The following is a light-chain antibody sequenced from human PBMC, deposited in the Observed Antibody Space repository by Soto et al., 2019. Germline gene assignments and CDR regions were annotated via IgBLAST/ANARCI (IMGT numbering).Light chain of an antibody. CDR1: QDVGKY. Sequence: AIRMTQSPSSLSASAGDRVAIACRASQDVGKYLAWYQQKPGQAPKLLIYGASTLQSGVPSRFSGSGSGTDFTLTISSLQSEDFATYYCQHYKNYPWTFGQGTKVEIK. J-gene: IGKJ1*01. V-gene: IGKV1-8*01. CDR2: GAS. CDR3: QHYKNYPWT.